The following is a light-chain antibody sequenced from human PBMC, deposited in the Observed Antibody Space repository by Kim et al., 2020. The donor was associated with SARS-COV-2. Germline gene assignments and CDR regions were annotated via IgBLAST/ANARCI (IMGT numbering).Light chain of an antibody. CDR3: NSRDSSGNLYV. V-gene: IGLV3-19*01. Sequence: ALGQTVSLTCQGDSLRTYYAVWYQQKPGQAPVLVIYGKNNRPSGIPDRFAGSSSGDTASLTSTGAQAEDEADYYCNSRDSSGNLYVFGTGTKVTVL. J-gene: IGLJ1*01. CDR2: GKN. CDR1: SLRTYY.